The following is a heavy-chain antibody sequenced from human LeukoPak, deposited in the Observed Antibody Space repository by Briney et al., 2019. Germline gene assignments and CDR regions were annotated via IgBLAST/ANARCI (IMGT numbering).Heavy chain of an antibody. CDR3: ARDPRPNIVVVPAAMWFDP. V-gene: IGHV3-48*01. J-gene: IGHJ5*02. CDR2: ISSSSSTI. Sequence: HPGGSLRLSCAASGFTFSTYNMNWVRQAPGKGLEWVSYISSSSSTIYYADSVKGRFTISRDNAKNSLYLQMNSLRAEDTAVYYCARDPRPNIVVVPAAMWFDPWGQGTLVTVSS. CDR1: GFTFSTYN. D-gene: IGHD2-2*01.